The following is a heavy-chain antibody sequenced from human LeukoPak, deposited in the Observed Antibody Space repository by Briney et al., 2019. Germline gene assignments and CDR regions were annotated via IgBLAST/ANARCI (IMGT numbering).Heavy chain of an antibody. V-gene: IGHV4-4*07. CDR2: IYKSGST. J-gene: IGHJ6*03. CDR3: ARGPSYYYMDV. Sequence: SETLSLTCTVSDGSISIYYWSWIRQPAGKGLEWIGRIYKSGSTNYNPALKSRVTMSVDTSKNQFSLKVTSVTAADTAVYYCARGPSYYYMDVWGKGATVTISS. CDR1: DGSISIYY.